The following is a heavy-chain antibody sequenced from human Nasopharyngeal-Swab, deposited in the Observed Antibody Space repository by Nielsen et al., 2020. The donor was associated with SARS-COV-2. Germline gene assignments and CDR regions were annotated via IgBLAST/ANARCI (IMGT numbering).Heavy chain of an antibody. Sequence: GESLKISCAASGFTFSSYGMHWVRQAPGKGLEWVAVIWYDGSNKYYADSVKGRFTISRDNSKNALYLQMNSLRAEDTAVYYCASEEIRDGYSLGDYWGQGTLVTVSS. V-gene: IGHV3-33*01. CDR2: IWYDGSNK. D-gene: IGHD5-24*01. CDR3: ASEEIRDGYSLGDY. CDR1: GFTFSSYG. J-gene: IGHJ4*02.